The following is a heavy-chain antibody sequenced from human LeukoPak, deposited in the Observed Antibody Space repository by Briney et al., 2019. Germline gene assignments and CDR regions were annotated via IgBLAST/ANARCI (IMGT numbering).Heavy chain of an antibody. CDR1: GFTFTSSA. D-gene: IGHD4-17*01. CDR2: IVVGSGNT. V-gene: IGHV1-58*01. J-gene: IGHJ4*02. Sequence: SVKVSCTASGFTFTSSAVQWVRQARGQRLEWIGWIVVGSGNTNYAQKFQERVTITRDMSTSTAYMELSSLRSEDTAVYYCAADLAGDYITDYWGQGTLVTVSS. CDR3: AADLAGDYITDY.